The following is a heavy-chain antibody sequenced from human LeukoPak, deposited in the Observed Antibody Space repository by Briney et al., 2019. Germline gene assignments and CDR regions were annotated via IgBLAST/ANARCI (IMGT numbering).Heavy chain of an antibody. CDR1: GFTFSSYS. J-gene: IGHJ3*02. CDR2: ISSSGSYI. CDR3: ARGPRYCSSTSCSYDAFDI. V-gene: IGHV3-21*01. Sequence: GGSLRLSCAASGFTFSSYSMNWVRQAPGKGLEWVSSISSSGSYIYYADSVKGRFTISRDNAKNSLYLQMNSLRAEDTAVYYCARGPRYCSSTSCSYDAFDIWGQGTMVTVSS. D-gene: IGHD2-2*01.